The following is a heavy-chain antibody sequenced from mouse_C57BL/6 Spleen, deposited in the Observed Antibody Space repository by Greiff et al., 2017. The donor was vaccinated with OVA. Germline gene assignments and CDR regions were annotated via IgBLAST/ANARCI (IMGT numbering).Heavy chain of an antibody. J-gene: IGHJ2*01. Sequence: QVHVKQSGAELVRPGASVTLSCKASGYTFTDYEMHWVKQTPVHGLEWIGAIDPETGGTAYNQKFKGKAILTADKSSSTAYMELRGLTSEDSAVYYCTRWSFYYAYWGQGTTLTVSS. CDR3: TRWSFYYAY. CDR1: GYTFTDYE. D-gene: IGHD1-1*01. CDR2: IDPETGGT. V-gene: IGHV1-15*01.